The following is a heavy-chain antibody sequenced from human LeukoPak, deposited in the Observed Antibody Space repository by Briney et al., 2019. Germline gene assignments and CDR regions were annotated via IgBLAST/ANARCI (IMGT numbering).Heavy chain of an antibody. CDR1: GYSISSGYY. Sequence: SETLSLTCTVSGYSISSGYYWGWIRQPPGKGLEWIGSIYHSGSVYFNPSLKSRVTISVDTSNNQFSLKLSSVTAADTAVYYCARHSGGYNPYPIGDWGQGTLVTVSS. D-gene: IGHD5-24*01. J-gene: IGHJ4*02. CDR3: ARHSGGYNPYPIGD. CDR2: IYHSGSV. V-gene: IGHV4-38-2*02.